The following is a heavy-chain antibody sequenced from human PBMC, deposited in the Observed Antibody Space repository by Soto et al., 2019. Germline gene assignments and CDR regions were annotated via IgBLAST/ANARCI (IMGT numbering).Heavy chain of an antibody. Sequence: GGSLRLSCAASGSTFSSYAMSWVRQAPGKGLEWVSAISGSGGSTYYADSVKGRFTISRDNSKITLYLQMNSLRAEDTAVYYCAKGIRSGWPHRYFDFWGQGTLVTVSS. CDR3: AKGIRSGWPHRYFDF. V-gene: IGHV3-23*01. J-gene: IGHJ4*02. CDR2: ISGSGGST. CDR1: GSTFSSYA. D-gene: IGHD6-19*01.